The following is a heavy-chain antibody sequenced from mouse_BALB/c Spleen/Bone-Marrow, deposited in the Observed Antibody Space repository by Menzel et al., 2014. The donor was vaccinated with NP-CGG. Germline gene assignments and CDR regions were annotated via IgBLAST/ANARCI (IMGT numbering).Heavy chain of an antibody. J-gene: IGHJ3*01. CDR2: IDPSDSET. CDR1: GYSFTSYW. V-gene: IGHV1-59*01. CDR3: ARRDNAPFAY. D-gene: IGHD1-3*01. Sequence: VQLQRSGPQLVRPGASVKISCKASGYSFTSYWMHWVKQRPGQGLEWIGMIDPSDSETKLNQKFKDKATLTVDKSSSTAYLQLSSPTSEDSAVYYCARRDNAPFAYWGQGTLVTVSA.